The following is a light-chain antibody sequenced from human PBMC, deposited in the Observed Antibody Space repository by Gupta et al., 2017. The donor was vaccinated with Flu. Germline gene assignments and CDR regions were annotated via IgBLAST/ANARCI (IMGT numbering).Light chain of an antibody. CDR2: ENN. J-gene: IGLJ1*01. Sequence: QSVVTQPPSVSAAAGQKVTISCTRTFPNVGRNFVSWYQQLPGAAPKLLIYENNLRPSGIPDRFSGSKSGTSATLGITGLQTGDEADYYCGTWDNSLTAYVFGTGTKVTVL. CDR1: FPNVGRNF. CDR3: GTWDNSLTAYV. V-gene: IGLV1-51*02.